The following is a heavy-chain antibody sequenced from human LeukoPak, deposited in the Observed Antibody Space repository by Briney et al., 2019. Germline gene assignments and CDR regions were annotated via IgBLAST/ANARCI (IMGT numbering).Heavy chain of an antibody. CDR3: ARERGRGVISPYFDS. J-gene: IGHJ4*02. V-gene: IGHV3-66*01. D-gene: IGHD3-10*01. CDR1: GFIVSSNY. Sequence: GGSLRLSCAASGFIVSSNYMSWVRQAPGKGLEWVSVIYSGGDTYYADSVKGRFTISRDNSKNTLYLQMSSLRAEDTALYFRARERGRGVISPYFDSWGQGTLVTVSS. CDR2: IYSGGDT.